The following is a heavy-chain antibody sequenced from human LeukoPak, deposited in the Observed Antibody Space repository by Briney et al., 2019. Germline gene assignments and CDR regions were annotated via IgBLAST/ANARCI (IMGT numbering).Heavy chain of an antibody. V-gene: IGHV4-61*02. J-gene: IGHJ4*02. Sequence: SETLSLTCTVSGGSISSGSYYWSWIRQPAGKGLEWIGRVYTSGSTNYNPSLKSRVTTSVDTSKNQFSLKLSSVTAADTAVYYCARDLMFGSRSSYYFDYWGQGTLVTVSS. D-gene: IGHD3-10*02. CDR3: ARDLMFGSRSSYYFDY. CDR1: GGSISSGSYY. CDR2: VYTSGST.